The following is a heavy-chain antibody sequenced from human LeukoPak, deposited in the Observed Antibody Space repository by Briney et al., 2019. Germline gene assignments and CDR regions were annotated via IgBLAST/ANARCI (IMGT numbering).Heavy chain of an antibody. V-gene: IGHV3-21*04. D-gene: IGHD3-22*01. CDR1: GFTFSTFA. J-gene: IGHJ4*02. Sequence: KTGGSLRLSCAASGFTFSTFAMIWVRQPPGKGLEWVSSIFPSGGEIHYADSVKGRFTISRDNAKNSLYLQMNSLRAEDTAVYYCASMYYYDSSGYYYYFDYWGQGTLVTVSS. CDR3: ASMYYYDSSGYYYYFDY. CDR2: IFPSGGEI.